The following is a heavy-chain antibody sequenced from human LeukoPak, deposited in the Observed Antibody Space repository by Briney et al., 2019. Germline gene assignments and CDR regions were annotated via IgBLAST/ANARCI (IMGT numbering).Heavy chain of an antibody. CDR1: GYTFTSYA. J-gene: IGHJ4*02. V-gene: IGHV7-4-1*02. CDR2: INTNTGNP. CDR3: ARDRSYYYDSSGYYLRL. D-gene: IGHD3-22*01. Sequence: ASVKVSCKASGYTFTSYAMNWLRQAPGQGLEWMGWINTNTGNPTYAQGFTGRFVFSLDTSVSTAYLQISSLKAEDTAVYYCARDRSYYYDSSGYYLRLWGQGTLVTVSS.